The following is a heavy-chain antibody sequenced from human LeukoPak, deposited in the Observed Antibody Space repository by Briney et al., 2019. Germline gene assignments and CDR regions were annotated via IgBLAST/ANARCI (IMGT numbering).Heavy chain of an antibody. CDR2: ISGSGGST. J-gene: IGHJ4*02. D-gene: IGHD6-13*01. V-gene: IGHV3-23*01. CDR3: AKDYSSSWSVFDY. CDR1: GFTVSSNY. Sequence: GGSLRLSCAASGFTVSSNYMSWVRQAPGKGLEWVSAISGSGGSTYYADSVKGRFTISRDNSKNTLYLQMNSLRAEDTAVYYCAKDYSSSWSVFDYWGQGTLVTVSS.